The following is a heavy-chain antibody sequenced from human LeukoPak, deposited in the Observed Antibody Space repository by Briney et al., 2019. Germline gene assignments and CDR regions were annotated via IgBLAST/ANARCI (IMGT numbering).Heavy chain of an antibody. CDR2: INPNSGGT. D-gene: IGHD4/OR15-4a*01. V-gene: IGHV1-2*04. J-gene: IGHJ6*02. CDR3: ARGGAGHPPGGMDV. Sequence: ASVKVPCKASGYTFTGYYMHWVRQAPGQGLEWMGWINPNSGGTNYAQKFQGWVTMTRDTSISTAYMELSRLRSDDTAVYYCARGGAGHPPGGMDVWGQGTTVTVSS. CDR1: GYTFTGYY.